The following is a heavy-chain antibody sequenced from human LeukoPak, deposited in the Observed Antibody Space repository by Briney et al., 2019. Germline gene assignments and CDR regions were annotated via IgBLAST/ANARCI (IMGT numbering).Heavy chain of an antibody. CDR3: ARVKQWLVLEYRD. CDR2: IYSGGST. J-gene: IGHJ4*02. CDR1: GFTFSSYA. Sequence: GGSLRLSCAASGFTFSSYAMSWVRQAPGKGLEWVSVIYSGGSTYYADSVKGRFTISRDNSKNTLYLQMNSLRAEDTAVYYCARVKQWLVLEYRDWGQGTLVTVSS. V-gene: IGHV3-66*01. D-gene: IGHD6-19*01.